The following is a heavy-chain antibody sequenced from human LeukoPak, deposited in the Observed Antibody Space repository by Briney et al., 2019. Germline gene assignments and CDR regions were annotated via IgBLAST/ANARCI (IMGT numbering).Heavy chain of an antibody. J-gene: IGHJ6*02. D-gene: IGHD2-2*01. CDR1: GGSISNFY. Sequence: SETLSLTCTVSGGSISNFYWSWIRQPAGKTLEWIGRIYTSGSTNYNPSLKSRVTMSVDTSKNQFSLKLSSVTAADTAVYYCARGAGYCSSTSCYGAYYYYGMDVWGQGTTVTVSS. CDR2: IYTSGST. V-gene: IGHV4-4*07. CDR3: ARGAGYCSSTSCYGAYYYYGMDV.